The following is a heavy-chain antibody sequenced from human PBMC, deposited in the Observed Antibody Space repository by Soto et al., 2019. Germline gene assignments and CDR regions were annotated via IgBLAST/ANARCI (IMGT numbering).Heavy chain of an antibody. J-gene: IGHJ6*02. D-gene: IGHD3-10*01. CDR3: THMRGSGVYGMDV. Sequence: QITLKESGPPLVKPTQTLTLTCTFSGFSLSTSGVGVGWVRQPPGKALEWLALIYLNDDKPFSTSLKSRCTIAKDTSKNRVVLTMPNMDPVDTATYYCTHMRGSGVYGMDVWGQGTTVTVSS. CDR2: IYLNDDK. CDR1: GFSLSTSGVG. V-gene: IGHV2-5*01.